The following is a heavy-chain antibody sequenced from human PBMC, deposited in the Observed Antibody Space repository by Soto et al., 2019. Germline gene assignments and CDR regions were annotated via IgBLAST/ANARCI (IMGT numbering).Heavy chain of an antibody. V-gene: IGHV4-30-4*01. D-gene: IGHD3-16*01. J-gene: IGHJ4*02. CDR3: AREGGESSDGLYYFDS. CDR2: IYYSGNT. CDR1: GGSTSSDNY. Sequence: SETLSLTCTVSGGSTSSDNYWSWIRQPPGKGLEWIGHIYYSGNTDYNPSLKSRLAISIDTSKNQFSLKLSSVTAADTAVYFCAREGGESSDGLYYFDSWGQGSLVTV.